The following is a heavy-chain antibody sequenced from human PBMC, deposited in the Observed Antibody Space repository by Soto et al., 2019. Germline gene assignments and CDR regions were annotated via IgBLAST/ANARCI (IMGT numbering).Heavy chain of an antibody. V-gene: IGHV1-3*01. CDR3: ARVRVPGMATFDRYVEL. CDR2: INAGNGNT. J-gene: IGHJ2*01. CDR1: GYTFTSYA. Sequence: ASVKVSCKASGYTFTSYAMHWVRQAPGQRLEWMGWINAGNGNTKYSQKFQGRVTITRDTSASTAYMELSSLRSEDTAVYYCARVRVPGMATFDRYVELGDRGTLGTGSS. D-gene: IGHD5-12*01.